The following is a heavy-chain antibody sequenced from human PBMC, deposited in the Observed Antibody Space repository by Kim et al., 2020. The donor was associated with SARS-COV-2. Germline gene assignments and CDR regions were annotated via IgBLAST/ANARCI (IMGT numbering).Heavy chain of an antibody. D-gene: IGHD3-22*01. CDR2: NT. V-gene: IGHV3-33*01. CDR3: ARGDRSFDFDV. Sequence: NTYYADSVKGRFTISRDNFNTTLYLQMNSLRAEDTAVYYCARGDRSFDFDVWGQGTLVTVSS. J-gene: IGHJ4*02.